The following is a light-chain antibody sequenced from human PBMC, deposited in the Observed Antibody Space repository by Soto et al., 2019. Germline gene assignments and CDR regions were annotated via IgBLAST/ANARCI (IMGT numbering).Light chain of an antibody. CDR1: SSDVGGYNY. Sequence: QSALTQPASVSGSPGQSITISCTGTSSDVGGYNYVSWYQQHPGKAPKLMIYDVSNRPSGLSNRFSGSKSGNTASLTISGLQAEDEADYYCSSYIISSTLDVVFGGGTKLTVL. CDR2: DVS. J-gene: IGLJ2*01. CDR3: SSYIISSTLDVV. V-gene: IGLV2-14*01.